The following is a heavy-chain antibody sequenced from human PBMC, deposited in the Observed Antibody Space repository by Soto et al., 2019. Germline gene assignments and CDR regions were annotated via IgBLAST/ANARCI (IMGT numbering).Heavy chain of an antibody. D-gene: IGHD6-13*01. V-gene: IGHV2-26*01. Sequence: QVTLKESGPVLVKPTETLTLTCTVSGFSLSDARMGVSWIRQPPGKALEWLAHIFDIHEKSYRTSLKSRLTISKDTSKSQVLLTMTNMDPVDTATYYCARIRGGYDYFDYWGQGTLVTVSS. CDR3: ARIRGGYDYFDY. J-gene: IGHJ4*02. CDR2: IFDIHEK. CDR1: GFSLSDARMG.